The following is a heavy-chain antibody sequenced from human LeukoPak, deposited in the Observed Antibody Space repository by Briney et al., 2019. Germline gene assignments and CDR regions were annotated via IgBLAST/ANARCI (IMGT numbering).Heavy chain of an antibody. J-gene: IGHJ5*01. Sequence: PSETLSLTCAVYGGSFSGYYWNWIRQPPGKGLEWIGEIHHSETANYNPSLKSRVTISIDTSKNQFSLNLRSVTAADTAVYYCARGPFCTDDSCYEIWFDSWGQGSQVTVSS. V-gene: IGHV4-34*01. CDR2: IHHSETA. CDR3: ARGPFCTDDSCYEIWFDS. CDR1: GGSFSGYY. D-gene: IGHD3-22*01.